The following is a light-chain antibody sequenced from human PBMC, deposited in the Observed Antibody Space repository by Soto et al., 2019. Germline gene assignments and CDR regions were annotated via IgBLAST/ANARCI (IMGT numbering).Light chain of an antibody. J-gene: IGLJ1*01. Sequence: QSVLTQPASVSGSPGQSITISCTGTSSDVGGYNYVSWYQQHPGKAPKLMIFEVSNRPSGVSIRFSGSKSGNTASLTISGLQAEDEADYYCASLTTTSFVFGTGTKVTVL. CDR3: ASLTTTSFV. CDR1: SSDVGGYNY. V-gene: IGLV2-14*01. CDR2: EVS.